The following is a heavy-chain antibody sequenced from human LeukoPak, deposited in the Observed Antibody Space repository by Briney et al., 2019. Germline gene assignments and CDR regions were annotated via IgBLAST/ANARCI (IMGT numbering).Heavy chain of an antibody. CDR3: ARDAMAITMIVIPGAFDI. Sequence: GGSLRLSCAASGFTFSSYAMHWVRQAPGKGLERVAVISYDGSNKYYADSVKGRFTISRDNSKNTLYLQMNSLRAEDTAVYYCARDAMAITMIVIPGAFDIWGQGTMVTVSS. V-gene: IGHV3-30-3*01. CDR2: ISYDGSNK. D-gene: IGHD3-22*01. CDR1: GFTFSSYA. J-gene: IGHJ3*02.